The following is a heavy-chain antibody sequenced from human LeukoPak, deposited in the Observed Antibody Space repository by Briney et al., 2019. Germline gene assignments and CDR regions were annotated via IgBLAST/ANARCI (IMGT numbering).Heavy chain of an antibody. D-gene: IGHD3-10*01. Sequence: ASVKVSCKAPGYTFTSYDINWVRQATGQGLEWMGWMSPNSGNTGYAQKFQGRVTMTRNTSISTAYMELSSLRSEDTAVYYCARGSGVSYYYGSGSSDFDYWGQGTLVTVSS. J-gene: IGHJ4*02. V-gene: IGHV1-8*01. CDR1: GYTFTSYD. CDR2: MSPNSGNT. CDR3: ARGSGVSYYYGSGSSDFDY.